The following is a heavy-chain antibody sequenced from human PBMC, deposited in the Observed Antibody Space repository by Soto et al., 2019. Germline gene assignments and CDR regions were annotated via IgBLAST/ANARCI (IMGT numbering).Heavy chain of an antibody. J-gene: IGHJ4*02. CDR3: VRDQGAFDY. CDR1: GFTFSSYG. Sequence: SLRLSCAASGFTFSSYGMHWVRQAPGKGLAWVAVIWYDGSNKYYADSVKGRFTISRDNSKNTLYLQMNSLRAEDTAVYYCVRDQGAFDYWGQGTLVTVSS. CDR2: IWYDGSNK. V-gene: IGHV3-33*01. D-gene: IGHD1-26*01.